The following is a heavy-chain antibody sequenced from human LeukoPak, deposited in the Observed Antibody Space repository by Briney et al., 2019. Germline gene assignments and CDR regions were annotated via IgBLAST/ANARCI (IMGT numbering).Heavy chain of an antibody. CDR2: IYYSGST. CDR1: GGSIRSYY. J-gene: IGHJ3*02. V-gene: IGHV4-59*01. CDR3: AREGDSSAPYAFDI. D-gene: IGHD3-22*01. Sequence: SETLSLTCTVSGGSIRSYYWSWIRQPPGKGLEWIGYIYYSGSTNYNPSLKSRVTISVDTSKNQFSLKLSSVTAADTAVYYCAREGDSSAPYAFDIWGQGTMVTVSS.